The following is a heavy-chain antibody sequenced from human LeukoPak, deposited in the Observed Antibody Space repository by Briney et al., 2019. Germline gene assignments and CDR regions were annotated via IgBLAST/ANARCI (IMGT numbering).Heavy chain of an antibody. J-gene: IGHJ4*02. CDR1: GFTFSSYD. Sequence: GGSLRLSCAASGFTFSSYDMSWVRQAPGKGLEWVSGINKSGGGTYYADSVKGRFTMSRDNSKNTLFLQMNSLRAKDTAVYYCAKVTWSSSGSDYWGQGTLVTVSS. CDR3: AKVTWSSSGSDY. D-gene: IGHD6-19*01. CDR2: INKSGGGT. V-gene: IGHV3-23*01.